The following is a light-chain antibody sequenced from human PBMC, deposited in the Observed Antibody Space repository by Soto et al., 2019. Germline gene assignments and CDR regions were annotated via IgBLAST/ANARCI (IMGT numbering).Light chain of an antibody. CDR3: QHYNNWPPRVT. J-gene: IGKJ4*01. CDR2: GAS. Sequence: EIWMTQSPATLPVSPGERAPLSSGASQGITTNLAWYQQKPGQAPRLLIYGASTRATDIPARFSGSESGTEFTLTISSLQSEDFAFYYCQHYNNWPPRVTFGGGTKVEIK. V-gene: IGKV3-15*01. CDR1: QGITTN.